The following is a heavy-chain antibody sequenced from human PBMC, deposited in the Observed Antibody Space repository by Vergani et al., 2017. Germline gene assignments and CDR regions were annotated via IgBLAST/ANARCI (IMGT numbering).Heavy chain of an antibody. V-gene: IGHV4-59*01. Sequence: VQLQESGPGLVKPSETLSLTCIVSGGSISSYSWNWIRQPPGKGLEWIGDIYYSGSTNYNPSLKSRVTISVDTSKNQFSLKLSSVTAADTAVYYCARVASSYQVDYWGQGTLVTVSS. D-gene: IGHD1-26*01. CDR2: IYYSGST. CDR1: GGSISSYS. J-gene: IGHJ4*02. CDR3: ARVASSYQVDY.